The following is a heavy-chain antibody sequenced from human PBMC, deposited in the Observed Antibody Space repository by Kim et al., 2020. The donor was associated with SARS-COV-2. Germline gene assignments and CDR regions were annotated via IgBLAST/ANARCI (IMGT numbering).Heavy chain of an antibody. J-gene: IGHJ2*01. V-gene: IGHV4-59*01. CDR2: IYYSGST. CDR1: GGSISSYY. Sequence: SETLSLTCTASGGSISSYYWSWIRQPPGKGLEWIGYIYYSGSTNYNPSLKSRVTISVDTSKNQFSLKLSSVTAADTAAYYCARDHMRYWYFDLWGRGTL. CDR3: ARDHMRYWYFDL.